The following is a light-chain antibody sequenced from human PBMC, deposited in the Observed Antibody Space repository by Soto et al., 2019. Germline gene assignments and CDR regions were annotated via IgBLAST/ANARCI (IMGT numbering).Light chain of an antibody. Sequence: DVVLTQSPLALPVTLGQPASISCRSSQSLVYSDGNTYLNWFHQRQGHSPRRLIYRVSNRDSGVADRIRGSGSGTDLTMTISRVEADDVAIYYCMQGTHWPPSTFGPGTKVDIK. CDR3: MQGTHWPPST. CDR1: QSLVYSDGNTY. J-gene: IGKJ3*01. CDR2: RVS. V-gene: IGKV2-30*01.